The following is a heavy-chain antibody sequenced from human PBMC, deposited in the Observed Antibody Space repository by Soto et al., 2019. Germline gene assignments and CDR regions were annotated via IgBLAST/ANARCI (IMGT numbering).Heavy chain of an antibody. V-gene: IGHV3-23*01. CDR3: ANLVIRGYSYGYRDY. Sequence: GGSLRLSCAASGFTFSSYAMSWVRQAPGKGLEWVSAISGSGGSTYYADSVKGRFTISRDNSKNTLYLQMNSLRAEDTAVYYCANLVIRGYSYGYRDYWGQGTLVTVSS. CDR2: ISGSGGST. D-gene: IGHD5-18*01. CDR1: GFTFSSYA. J-gene: IGHJ4*02.